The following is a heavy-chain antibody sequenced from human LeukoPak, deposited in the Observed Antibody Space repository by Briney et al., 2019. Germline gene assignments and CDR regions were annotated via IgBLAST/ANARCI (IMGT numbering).Heavy chain of an antibody. CDR3: ARDCVVGYYDILTGYYRRSWFDP. V-gene: IGHV1-18*01. Sequence: GASVKVSCKASGYTFTSYGISWVRQAPGQGLEWMGWISAYNGNTNYAQKLQGRVTMTTDTSTSTAYMELRSLRSDDTAVYYCARDCVVGYYDILTGYYRRSWFDPWGQGTLVTVSS. D-gene: IGHD3-9*01. CDR1: GYTFTSYG. CDR2: ISAYNGNT. J-gene: IGHJ5*02.